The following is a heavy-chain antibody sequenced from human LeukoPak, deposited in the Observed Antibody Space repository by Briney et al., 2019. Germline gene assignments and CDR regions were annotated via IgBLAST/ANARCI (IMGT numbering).Heavy chain of an antibody. CDR1: GGSFSGYY. V-gene: IGHV4-34*01. CDR2: INHSGST. CDR3: VRCDFGAGSYSPHFDS. Sequence: PSETLSLTCAVYGGSFSGYYWSWIRQPPGKGLEWIGEINHSGSTNYNPSLKSRVTISIDTSKNQFSLNLSSVTAADTAVYYCVRCDFGAGSYSPHFDSWGQGTLVTVSS. J-gene: IGHJ4*02. D-gene: IGHD3-10*01.